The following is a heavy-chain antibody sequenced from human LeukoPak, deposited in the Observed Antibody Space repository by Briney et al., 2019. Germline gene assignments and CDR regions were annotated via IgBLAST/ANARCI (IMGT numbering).Heavy chain of an antibody. CDR1: GFTFSDYA. V-gene: IGHV3-23*03. J-gene: IGHJ4*02. CDR3: AKGKRGVAYSAADC. CDR2: IDSDGSR. D-gene: IGHD3-16*01. Sequence: PGGSLRLSCAASGFTFSDYAMNWVRQAPGRGLEWVSVIDSDGSRYYTDSVKGRFTISRDNSKNKQYLQINSRRVEDTAVYFCAKGKRGVAYSAADCWGQGTLVTVSS.